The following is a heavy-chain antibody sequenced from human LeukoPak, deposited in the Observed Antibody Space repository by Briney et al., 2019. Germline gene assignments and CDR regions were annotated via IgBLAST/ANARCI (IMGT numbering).Heavy chain of an antibody. D-gene: IGHD6-13*01. Sequence: GGSLRLSCAASGFTFSSYDMHWVRQATGKGLEWVSAIGIAGDTYYPGSVKGRFTISGENAKNSLYLQMNSLRAGDTAVYYCARAGQRGAAAAPFDYWGQGTLVTVSS. CDR2: IGIAGDT. J-gene: IGHJ4*02. CDR3: ARAGQRGAAAAPFDY. V-gene: IGHV3-13*01. CDR1: GFTFSSYD.